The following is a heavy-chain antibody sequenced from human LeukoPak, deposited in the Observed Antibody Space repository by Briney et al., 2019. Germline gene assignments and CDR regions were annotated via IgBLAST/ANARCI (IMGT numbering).Heavy chain of an antibody. V-gene: IGHV3-21*01. CDR1: GFTVSSYS. Sequence: GGSLRLSCAASGFTVSSYSMNWVRQAPGKGLEWVSSISSSSSYIYYADSVKGRFTISRDNAKNSLYLQMNSLRAEDTAVYYCARDLAQLVDTAMARFGYWGQGTLVTVSS. J-gene: IGHJ4*02. CDR2: ISSSSSYI. CDR3: ARDLAQLVDTAMARFGY. D-gene: IGHD5-18*01.